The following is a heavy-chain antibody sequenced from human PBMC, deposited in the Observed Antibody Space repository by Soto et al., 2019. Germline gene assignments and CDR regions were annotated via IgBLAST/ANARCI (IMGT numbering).Heavy chain of an antibody. Sequence: PGGSLRLSCAASGFSFSSYGMHWVRQAPGKGLEWVAVIVYDGSNEYYADSVKGRFTISRDNSKNTLYLQMNSLRAEDTAVYYCAKELPYSSGWPYYYYGMDVWGQGTTVTVSS. V-gene: IGHV3-30*18. CDR1: GFSFSSYG. CDR3: AKELPYSSGWPYYYYGMDV. CDR2: IVYDGSNE. D-gene: IGHD6-19*01. J-gene: IGHJ6*02.